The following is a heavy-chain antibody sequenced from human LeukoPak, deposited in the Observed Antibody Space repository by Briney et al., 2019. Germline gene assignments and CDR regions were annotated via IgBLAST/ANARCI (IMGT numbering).Heavy chain of an antibody. CDR2: IKQDGSVK. V-gene: IGHV3-7*01. CDR1: GFTFSSYS. Sequence: PGGSLRLSCAASGFTFSSYSMNWVRQAPGKGLEWVANIKQDGSVKYYVDSVKGRFTISRDNAKNSLYLQMDSLRAEDTAVYYCARIGYSSSSTDYWGQGTLVTVSS. J-gene: IGHJ4*02. D-gene: IGHD6-6*01. CDR3: ARIGYSSSSTDY.